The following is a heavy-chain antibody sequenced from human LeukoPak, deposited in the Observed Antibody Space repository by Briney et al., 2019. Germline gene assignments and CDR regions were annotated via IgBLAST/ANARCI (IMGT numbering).Heavy chain of an antibody. CDR1: GYSFTSYW. CDR2: IYPGDSDT. V-gene: IGHV5-51*01. CDR3: ARERSPARLEGSWGPSDAFDI. Sequence: GESLQISCKGSGYSFTSYWIGWVRPMPGKGLEWMGIIYPGDSDTRYSPSSQGQVTISADKSISTAYLQWSSLKASDTAMYYCARERSPARLEGSWGPSDAFDIWGQGTMVTVSS. D-gene: IGHD1-1*01. J-gene: IGHJ3*02.